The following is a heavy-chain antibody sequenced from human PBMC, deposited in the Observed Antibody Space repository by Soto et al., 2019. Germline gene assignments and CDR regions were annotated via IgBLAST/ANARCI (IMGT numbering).Heavy chain of an antibody. J-gene: IGHJ6*02. CDR2: ISSSSSYI. D-gene: IGHD3-22*01. CDR3: ASVTYYYDSSGLGV. CDR1: GFTFSSYS. Sequence: VQLVESGGGVVQPGRALRLSCAASGFTFSSYSMNWVRQAPGKGLEWVSSISSSSSYIYYADSVKGRFTISRDNAKNSLYLQMNSLRAEDTAVYYCASVTYYYDSSGLGVWGQGTTVTVSS. V-gene: IGHV3-21*01.